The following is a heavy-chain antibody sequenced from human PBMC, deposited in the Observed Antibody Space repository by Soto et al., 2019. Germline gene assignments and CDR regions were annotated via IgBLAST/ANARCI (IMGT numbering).Heavy chain of an antibody. V-gene: IGHV3-30-3*02. CDR2: ISYDGSNS. D-gene: IGHD2-15*01. CDR1: ASTFSNYI. J-gene: IGHJ6*02. CDR3: AEGDNYYALGV. Sequence: QLQLVESGGGVVQPGRSLRLSCAASASTFSNYIMHWVRQAPGKGLEWVAFISYDGSNSNYADFVEGRFTISRDNPKNMLYLQLSSLRPDDTAVYYCAEGDNYYALGVWGQGTTVTVSS.